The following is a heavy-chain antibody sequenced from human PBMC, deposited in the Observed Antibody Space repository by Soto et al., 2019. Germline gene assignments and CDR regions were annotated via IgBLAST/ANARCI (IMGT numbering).Heavy chain of an antibody. J-gene: IGHJ5*02. CDR1: GGSISSSSYY. Sequence: SETLSLTCTVSGGSISSSSYYWGWIRQPPGKGLEWIGSIYYSGSTYYNPSLKSRVTISVDTSKNQFSLKLSSVTAADTAVYYCARITSPPGITIFGVVIYLDPWGQGTLVTVSS. V-gene: IGHV4-39*01. CDR2: IYYSGST. D-gene: IGHD3-3*01. CDR3: ARITSPPGITIFGVVIYLDP.